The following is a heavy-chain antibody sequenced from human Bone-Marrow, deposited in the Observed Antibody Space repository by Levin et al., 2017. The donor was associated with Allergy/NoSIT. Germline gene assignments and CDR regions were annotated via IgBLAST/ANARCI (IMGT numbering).Heavy chain of an antibody. D-gene: IGHD6-19*01. V-gene: IGHV4-39*01. Sequence: ESLKISCTVSGGSIGSSSHYWDWIRQPPGKGLEWIGNIYYSGSTNYNPSLRSRVTISVDTSKNQFSLKLSSVTAADTAVYYCARHSGVGGDSGWTYYYNYYYMDVWGKGTTVTVSS. J-gene: IGHJ6*03. CDR3: ARHSGVGGDSGWTYYYNYYYMDV. CDR1: GGSIGSSSHY. CDR2: IYYSGST.